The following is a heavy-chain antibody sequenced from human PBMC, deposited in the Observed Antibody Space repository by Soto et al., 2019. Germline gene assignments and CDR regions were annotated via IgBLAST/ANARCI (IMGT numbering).Heavy chain of an antibody. CDR2: IYPGDSDT. D-gene: IGHD3-10*01. CDR1: GYSFTSYW. J-gene: IGHJ6*02. CDR3: ARFYGSGSLYYYYGIDV. Sequence: GESLKISCKGSGYSFTSYWIGWVRQMPGKGLEWMGIIYPGDSDTRYSPYFQGQVTISADKSISTADLQWGSLRAADTAMYYCARFYGSGSLYYYYGIDVWGQGTTVTVSS. V-gene: IGHV5-51*01.